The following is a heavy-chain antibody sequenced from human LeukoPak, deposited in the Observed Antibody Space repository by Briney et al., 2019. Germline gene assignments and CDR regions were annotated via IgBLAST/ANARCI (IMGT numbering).Heavy chain of an antibody. J-gene: IGHJ4*02. CDR2: IYSGGST. V-gene: IGHV3-53*01. D-gene: IGHD6-19*01. Sequence: GGSLRLSCAASGFTVSSNYMSWVRQAPRKGLEWVSVIYSGGSTYYADSVKGRFTISRDNSKNTLYLQMNSLRAEDTAVYYCAREGYSSGWYRLWGQGTLVTVSS. CDR3: AREGYSSGWYRL. CDR1: GFTVSSNY.